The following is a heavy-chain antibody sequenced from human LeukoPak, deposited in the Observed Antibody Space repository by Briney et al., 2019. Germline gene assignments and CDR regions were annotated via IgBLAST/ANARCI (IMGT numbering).Heavy chain of an antibody. CDR1: GFSFSTYT. Sequence: GGSLRLSCAASGFSFSTYTMRWVRQAPGKGLEYVSGIASNGGTKDYANSVKGRFTISRDNSKNTVYLQMSSLRAEDMAVYYCAREYCTTNNCYNWGLGYWGQGTLVTVSS. V-gene: IGHV3-64*01. J-gene: IGHJ4*02. CDR3: AREYCTTNNCYNWGLGY. CDR2: IASNGGTK. D-gene: IGHD2-2*02.